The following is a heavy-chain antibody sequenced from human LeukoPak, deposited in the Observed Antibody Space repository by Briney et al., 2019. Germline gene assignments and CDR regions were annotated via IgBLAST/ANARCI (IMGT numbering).Heavy chain of an antibody. CDR2: IYYSGST. D-gene: IGHD6-13*01. CDR3: ARVVGIAAATYYFDY. V-gene: IGHV4-59*12. J-gene: IGHJ4*02. CDR1: GGSISSYY. Sequence: PSETLSLTCTVSGGSISSYYWSWIRQPPGKGLEWIGYIYYSGSTNYNPSLKSRVTISVDTSKNQFSLKLSSVTAADTAVYYCARVVGIAAATYYFDYWGQGTLVTVSS.